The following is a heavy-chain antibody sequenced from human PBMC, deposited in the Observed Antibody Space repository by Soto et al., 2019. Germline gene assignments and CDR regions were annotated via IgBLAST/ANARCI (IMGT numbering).Heavy chain of an antibody. D-gene: IGHD3-22*01. J-gene: IGHJ2*01. V-gene: IGHV4-30-2*01. Sequence: QLQLQESGSGLVKPSQTLSLTCAVSGGAISSGDYSWSWIRQPPGKGLEWIGYIYRSGSTFYNPSLKARVTLSVDRSKHQFSLGLTSVTAADTAVYYCARASRSSRYESSVYSQFWYFELWGRGTLVSVSS. CDR2: IYRSGST. CDR3: ARASRSSRYESSVYSQFWYFEL. CDR1: GGAISSGDYS.